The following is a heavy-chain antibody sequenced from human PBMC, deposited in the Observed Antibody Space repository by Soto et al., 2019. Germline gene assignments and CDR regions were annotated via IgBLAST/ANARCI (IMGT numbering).Heavy chain of an antibody. J-gene: IGHJ4*02. Sequence: QVQLQQWGAGLLKPSETLSLNCAVTGGSLSGYYWSWIRQPPGKGLEWIGEVKDGGHTNYSPSLRGLLTISPNTSTNQFSLRLTSVTAADTGVYYCARGQEGVVATHWDQGSLVTVSS. CDR3: ARGQEGVVATH. CDR2: VKDGGHT. CDR1: GGSLSGYY. V-gene: IGHV4-34*01. D-gene: IGHD5-12*01.